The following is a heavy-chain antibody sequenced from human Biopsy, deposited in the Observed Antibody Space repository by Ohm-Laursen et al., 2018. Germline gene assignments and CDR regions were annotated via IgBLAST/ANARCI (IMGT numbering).Heavy chain of an antibody. CDR2: IKQDGSEK. V-gene: IGHV3-7*04. CDR1: GFTFSSFW. CDR3: TGDSGGLGDY. Sequence: SLRLSCAASGFTFSSFWMSWVRQAPGKGLEWVANIKQDGSEKHYVDSVKGRFTISRDNAKNTLHLQMNSLRAEDTAAYYCTGDSGGLGDYWGQGTLVTVSS. J-gene: IGHJ4*02. D-gene: IGHD2-8*02.